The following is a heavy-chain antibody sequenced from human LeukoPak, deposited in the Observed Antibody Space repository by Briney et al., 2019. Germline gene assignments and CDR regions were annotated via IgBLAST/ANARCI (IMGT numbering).Heavy chain of an antibody. J-gene: IGHJ2*01. Sequence: PSETLSLTCTVSGVSISRSSYYWGWIRQPPGKGLECIGSIYYSGSTYYNPSLKSRVTISVDTSKNQISLKLSSVTAADTAVYYCARDRMTTVTVYWYFDLWGRGTLVTVSS. CDR3: ARDRMTTVTVYWYFDL. CDR1: GVSISRSSYY. V-gene: IGHV4-39*07. D-gene: IGHD4-17*01. CDR2: IYYSGST.